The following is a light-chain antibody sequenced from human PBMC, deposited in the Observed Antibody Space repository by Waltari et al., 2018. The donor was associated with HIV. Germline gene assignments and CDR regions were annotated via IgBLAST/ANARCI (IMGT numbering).Light chain of an antibody. J-gene: IGLJ2*01. CDR3: SAYSGRTQTVL. V-gene: IGLV2-23*01. Sequence: QSALTQPASVSGSPGQSITIPCAGTSIDVGSFNLVSWYQQHPDKAPTLIVYEGYKRPSGVSNRFSGSKSGSTASLRISDLQSEDEAVYYCSAYSGRTQTVLFGGGTALTVL. CDR2: EGY. CDR1: SIDVGSFNL.